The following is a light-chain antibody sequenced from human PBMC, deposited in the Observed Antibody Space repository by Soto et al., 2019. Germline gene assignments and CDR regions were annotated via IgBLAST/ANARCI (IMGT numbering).Light chain of an antibody. Sequence: EIVMTQSPATLSVSPGERATLSCRASQSVSSNKLAWYQQKPGQAPRLLIYGASGRATGIPDRFSGSGSGTDFTLTISRLEPEDFAVYYCQQRSNWPPEFGQGTKVDIK. CDR1: QSVSSNK. CDR2: GAS. CDR3: QQRSNWPPE. V-gene: IGKV3D-20*02. J-gene: IGKJ1*01.